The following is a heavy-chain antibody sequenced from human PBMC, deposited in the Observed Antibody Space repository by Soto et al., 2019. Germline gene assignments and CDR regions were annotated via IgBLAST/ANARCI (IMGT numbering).Heavy chain of an antibody. CDR3: ARARGIPYYFDL. D-gene: IGHD2-21*01. CDR2: SNPSDGGT. CDR1: TYTFTTYT. V-gene: IGHV1-46*01. J-gene: IGHJ4*02. Sequence: QVQLVQSGAEVKMPGASVKVSCKASTYTFTTYTFHWVRQAHGQGLEWMGMSNPSDGGTTYAQKFQGRVTMSSDTSTSPVYMEMSSLKSEDTAVYYCARARGIPYYFDLWGQGTMVTVSS.